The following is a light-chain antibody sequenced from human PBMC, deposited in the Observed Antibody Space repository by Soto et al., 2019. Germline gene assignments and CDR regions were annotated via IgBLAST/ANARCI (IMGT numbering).Light chain of an antibody. V-gene: IGLV1-40*01. CDR1: SSNIGTGYD. J-gene: IGLJ1*01. Sequence: QSVLTQPPSVSGAPGQRVTISCTGSSSNIGTGYDVHWYQQLPGTAPKLLIYGNTNRPSGVPDRVSGSKSGTSASLAITGLQAEDEADYYCQSYDSSLSGYVFGTWTKLTVL. CDR2: GNT. CDR3: QSYDSSLSGYV.